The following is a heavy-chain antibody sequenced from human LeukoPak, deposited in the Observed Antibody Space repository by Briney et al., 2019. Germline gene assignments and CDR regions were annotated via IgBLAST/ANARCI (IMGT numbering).Heavy chain of an antibody. CDR1: GFTFSSCW. CDR3: ARFSGMGSNWGRDY. CDR2: IKQDGSET. J-gene: IGHJ4*02. Sequence: GGSLRLSCAASGFTFSSCWMCWVRQIPGKGLEWVANIKQDGSETHYVDSVKGRFTISRDNSKNSLFLQMNSLRAEDTAVYYCARFSGMGSNWGRDYWGQGTLVTVSS. D-gene: IGHD7-27*01. V-gene: IGHV3-7*05.